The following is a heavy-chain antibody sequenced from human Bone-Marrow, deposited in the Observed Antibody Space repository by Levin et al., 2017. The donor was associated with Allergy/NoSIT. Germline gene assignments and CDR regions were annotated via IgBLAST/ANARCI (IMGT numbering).Heavy chain of an antibody. CDR2: ISYDGNNK. Sequence: SCAASGFTFNTYAMHWVRQAPGKGLEWVTVISYDGNNKYYADSVKGRFTISRDNSKNTLYLQMFSLRGEDTAVYYCARAVGSYYYYAMDVWGQGTTITVSS. J-gene: IGHJ6*02. D-gene: IGHD3-10*01. CDR3: ARAVGSYYYYAMDV. V-gene: IGHV3-30*04. CDR1: GFTFNTYA.